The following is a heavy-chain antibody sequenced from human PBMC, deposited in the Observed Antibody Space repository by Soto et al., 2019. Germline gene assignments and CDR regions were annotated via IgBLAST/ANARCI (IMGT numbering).Heavy chain of an antibody. Sequence: EVQLVESGGGLVKPGGSLRLSCAASGFNFNTYTMNWVRQAPGKGLEWVSSISSGSSYIYNAASVKGRFTISRDNAQNSLYLQMNSLRAEDTAVYYCARDPLGSARMDVWGQGTTVTVSS. D-gene: IGHD3-10*01. CDR3: ARDPLGSARMDV. V-gene: IGHV3-21*01. J-gene: IGHJ6*02. CDR1: GFNFNTYT. CDR2: ISSGSSYI.